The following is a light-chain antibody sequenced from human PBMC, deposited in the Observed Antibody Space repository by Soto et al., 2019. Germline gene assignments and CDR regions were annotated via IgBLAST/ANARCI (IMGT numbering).Light chain of an antibody. V-gene: IGLV2-11*01. Sequence: QSALTQPRSVSGFPGQSVTIYCTGTNSDVGRYDYVSWYRQHPGKAPKLLIYEVTKRPSGVPDRFSGSKSGNTASLTVSGLQAEDEADYHCASYAGGKNFYVFGTGTKVTVL. CDR1: NSDVGRYDY. CDR3: ASYAGGKNFYV. CDR2: EVT. J-gene: IGLJ1*01.